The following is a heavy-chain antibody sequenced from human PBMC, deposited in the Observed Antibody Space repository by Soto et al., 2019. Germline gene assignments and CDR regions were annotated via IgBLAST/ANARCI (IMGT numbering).Heavy chain of an antibody. V-gene: IGHV3-43*01. CDR1: GFTFDDYT. CDR3: ARDIGGPVAGTVPAY. J-gene: IGHJ4*02. D-gene: IGHD6-19*01. CDR2: ISWDGDST. Sequence: EVQLVESGGVVVQPGGSLRLSCAASGFTFDDYTMHWVRQAPGKGLEWVSLISWDGDSTYYSDSVKGRFTISRDNSKNSLFLQMRSLRTEDTAFYYCARDIGGPVAGTVPAYWGQGTLVTVSS.